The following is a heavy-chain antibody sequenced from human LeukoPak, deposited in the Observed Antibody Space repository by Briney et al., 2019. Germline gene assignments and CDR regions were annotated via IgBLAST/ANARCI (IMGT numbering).Heavy chain of an antibody. Sequence: SETLSLTCTVSGGSSSSSSYYWGWIRQPPGKGLEWIGSIYYSGSTYYNPSLKSRVTISVDTSKNQFSLKLSSVTAADTAVYYCARKANDYYFVDVGARATTVVVS. CDR2: IYYSGST. D-gene: IGHD1-1*01. V-gene: IGHV4-39*07. J-gene: IGHJ6*03. CDR1: GGSSSSSSYY. CDR3: ARKANDYYFVDV.